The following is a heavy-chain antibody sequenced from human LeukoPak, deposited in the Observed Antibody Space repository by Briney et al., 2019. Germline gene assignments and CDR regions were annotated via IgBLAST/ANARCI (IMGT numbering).Heavy chain of an antibody. CDR2: IYRSGGT. V-gene: IGHV4-4*02. Sequence: SETLSLTCAVSGDSVGSSVSGNSRWNWVRQTPGKGLEWIGEIYRSGGTHYNPAVRRRVTMSLDRSKNHLSLNVRSVTAADTAVYYCVRDFDDGNYALRYWGQGTLVTVSS. D-gene: IGHD4-17*01. CDR1: GDSVGSSVSG. CDR3: VRDFDDGNYALRY. J-gene: IGHJ4*02.